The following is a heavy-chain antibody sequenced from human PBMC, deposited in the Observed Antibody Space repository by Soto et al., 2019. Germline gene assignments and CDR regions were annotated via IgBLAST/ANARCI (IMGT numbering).Heavy chain of an antibody. CDR1: GYTFTSYD. CDR2: MNPNSGNT. J-gene: IGHJ4*02. D-gene: IGHD6-19*01. V-gene: IGHV1-8*01. Sequence: GASVKVSCKASGYTFTSYDINWVRQATGQGLEWMRWMNPNSGNTGYAQKFQGRVTMTRNTSISTAYMELSSLRSEDTAVYYCARGVAVAGDPFDYWGQGTLVTVSS. CDR3: ARGVAVAGDPFDY.